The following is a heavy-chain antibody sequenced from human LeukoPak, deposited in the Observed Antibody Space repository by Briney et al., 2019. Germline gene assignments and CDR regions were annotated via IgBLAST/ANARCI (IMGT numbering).Heavy chain of an antibody. Sequence: SETLSLTCTVSGGSISSSSYYWGWIRQPPGKGLEWIGSIYYSGSTYYNPSLKSRVTISVDTSKNQFSLKLSSVTAADTAVYYCARDGGGTGRPFDFWGQGTLVTVSS. D-gene: IGHD1-26*01. J-gene: IGHJ4*02. CDR1: GGSISSSSYY. CDR2: IYYSGST. CDR3: ARDGGGTGRPFDF. V-gene: IGHV4-39*07.